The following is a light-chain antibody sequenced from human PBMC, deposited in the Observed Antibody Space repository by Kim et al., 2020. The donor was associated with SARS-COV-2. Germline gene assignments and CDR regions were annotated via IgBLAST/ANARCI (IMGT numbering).Light chain of an antibody. Sequence: PVQSVTMSSTGTSRVVVRYNSVAWYQQHPGKAPKVMIYDVTKRPSGVPDRFSGSKSGNTASLTISGLQGEDEAEYYCCSFAGNSVVFGGGTQLTVL. CDR2: DVT. CDR3: CSFAGNSVV. CDR1: SRVVVRYNS. J-gene: IGLJ2*01. V-gene: IGLV2-11*01.